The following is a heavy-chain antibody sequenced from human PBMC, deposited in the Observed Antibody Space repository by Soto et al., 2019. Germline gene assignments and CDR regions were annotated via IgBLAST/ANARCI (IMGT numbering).Heavy chain of an antibody. Sequence: QVQLVESGGGLVKPGGSLRLSCAASGFTFSDYYMSWIRQAPGKGLEWVSYISSSSSYTNYADSVKGRFTISRDNAKNSLYPQMNSLRAEDTAVYYCARGHNSNAFDIWGQGTMVTVSS. CDR1: GFTFSDYY. V-gene: IGHV3-11*05. CDR3: ARGHNSNAFDI. CDR2: ISSSSSYT. D-gene: IGHD3-22*01. J-gene: IGHJ3*02.